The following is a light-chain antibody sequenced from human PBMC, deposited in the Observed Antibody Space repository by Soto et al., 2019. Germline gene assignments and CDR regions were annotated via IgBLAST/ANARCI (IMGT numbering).Light chain of an antibody. Sequence: QSALTQPPSVSGSPGQSVTISCTGTSTDFVSYNRVSWYQQPPGTAPKLIIYEASNRPSGVPDRFSGSKSGNTASLTISGLQAADEADYYCSSYTAGGTIFGTGTKVTVL. CDR3: SSYTAGGTI. CDR2: EAS. CDR1: STDFVSYNR. J-gene: IGLJ1*01. V-gene: IGLV2-18*02.